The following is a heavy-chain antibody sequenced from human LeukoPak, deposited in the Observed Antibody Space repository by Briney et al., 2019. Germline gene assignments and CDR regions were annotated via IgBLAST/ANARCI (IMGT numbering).Heavy chain of an antibody. CDR3: ARDNSVEDTAWWFDP. D-gene: IGHD4-23*01. CDR2: INPSGGST. CDR1: GYTFTTYA. J-gene: IGHJ5*02. Sequence: ASVKVSCKASGYTFTTYAMNWVRQAPGQGLEWMGIINPSGGSTSYAQKFQGRVTMTRDMSTSTDYMELSSLRSEDTAVYYCARDNSVEDTAWWFDPWGQGTLVTVSS. V-gene: IGHV1-46*01.